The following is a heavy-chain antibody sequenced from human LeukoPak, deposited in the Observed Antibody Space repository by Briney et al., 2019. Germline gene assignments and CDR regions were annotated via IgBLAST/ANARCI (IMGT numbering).Heavy chain of an antibody. V-gene: IGHV1-2*06. CDR2: IYPDTGGT. CDR3: AKAPPSITAAGNWLDP. D-gene: IGHD6-13*01. J-gene: IGHJ5*02. Sequence: ASVKVSXKASGYTFTGYYIHWVRQAPGQGLEWMGRIYPDTGGTDYAQKFQGRITMTRDTSITTAYMELSRLTSDDTAMYYCAKAPPSITAAGNWLDPWGQGALVTVSS. CDR1: GYTFTGYY.